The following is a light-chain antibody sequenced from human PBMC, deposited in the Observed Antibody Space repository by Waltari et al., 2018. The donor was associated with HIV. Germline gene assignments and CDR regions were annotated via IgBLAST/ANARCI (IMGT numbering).Light chain of an antibody. V-gene: IGKV4-1*01. Sequence: DIVVTQSIDPLLVSLPERATINCKSSQTVLYSSNNKNYLAWYQLKPGQPPKLLIYWASTRESGVPDRFSGSGSGTDFTLTISSLQAEDVAVYYCQQYYSTPPTFGQGTRLEIK. CDR1: QTVLYSSNNKNY. J-gene: IGKJ5*01. CDR3: QQYYSTPPT. CDR2: WAS.